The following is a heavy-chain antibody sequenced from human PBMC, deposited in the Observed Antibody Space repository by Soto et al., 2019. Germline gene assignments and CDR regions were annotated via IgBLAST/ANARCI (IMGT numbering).Heavy chain of an antibody. CDR3: AKDDYSNYGGQHRYYYYYMDV. Sequence: GGSLRLSCAASGFTFSSYGMHWVRQAPGKGLEWVAVISYDGSNKYYADSVKGRFTISRDNSKNTLYLQMNSLRAEDTAVYYCAKDDYSNYGGQHRYYYYYMDVWGKGTTVTVSS. J-gene: IGHJ6*03. V-gene: IGHV3-30*18. CDR1: GFTFSSYG. D-gene: IGHD4-4*01. CDR2: ISYDGSNK.